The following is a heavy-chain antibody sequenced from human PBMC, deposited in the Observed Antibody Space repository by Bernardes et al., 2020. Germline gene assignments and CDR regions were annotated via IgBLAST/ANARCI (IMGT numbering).Heavy chain of an antibody. D-gene: IGHD3-22*01. J-gene: IGHJ4*03. V-gene: IGHV3-23*01. CDR1: GFTFSSYA. Sequence: GGSLRLSCAASGFTFSSYAMSWVRQAPGKGLEWVSALTSSGDSTYYADSVKGRFTISRDNSKNTLNLQMNSLRAEDTAVYYCARRNYFYDSSGYVDYWGQGTTVTVSS. CDR3: ARRNYFYDSSGYVDY. CDR2: LTSSGDST.